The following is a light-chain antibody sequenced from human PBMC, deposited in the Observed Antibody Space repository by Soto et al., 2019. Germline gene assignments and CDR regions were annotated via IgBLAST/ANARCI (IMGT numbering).Light chain of an antibody. CDR2: DAS. CDR1: QSVSSY. CDR3: QQYGSSPPT. J-gene: IGKJ1*01. Sequence: ESVWTQSPATLSLSPGERATLSCRASQSVSSYLAWYQQKPGQAPRLLIYDASNRATGIPDRFSGSGSGTDFTLTINRLEPEDFALYYCQQYGSSPPTFGQGTKVDI. V-gene: IGKV3-20*01.